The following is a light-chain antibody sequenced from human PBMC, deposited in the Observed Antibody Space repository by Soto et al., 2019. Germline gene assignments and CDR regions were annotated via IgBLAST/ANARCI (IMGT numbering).Light chain of an antibody. CDR2: RTS. V-gene: IGKV3-15*01. J-gene: IGKJ4*01. CDR3: QKYNNWPRAT. CDR1: QSISSN. Sequence: EIVMTQSPATLSVSPGERATLSCTACQSISSNLAWYQQKPGQPPRLRMFRTSSRATGFPARLSGSGSGTEFNLTISSLQSEDFGVYYCQKYNNWPRATFGGGTKVDIK.